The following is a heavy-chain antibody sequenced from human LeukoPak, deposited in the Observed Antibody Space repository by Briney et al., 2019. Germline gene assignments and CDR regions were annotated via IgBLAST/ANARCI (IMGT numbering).Heavy chain of an antibody. D-gene: IGHD6-13*01. V-gene: IGHV3-21*01. Sequence: GGSLRLSRAASGFTFSSYSMNWVRQAPGKGLEWVSSISSSSSYIYYADSVKGRFTISRDNAKNSLYLQMNSLRAEDTAVYYCARDMSIAAAGTHRGDYWGQGTLVTVSS. CDR2: ISSSSSYI. J-gene: IGHJ4*02. CDR3: ARDMSIAAAGTHRGDY. CDR1: GFTFSSYS.